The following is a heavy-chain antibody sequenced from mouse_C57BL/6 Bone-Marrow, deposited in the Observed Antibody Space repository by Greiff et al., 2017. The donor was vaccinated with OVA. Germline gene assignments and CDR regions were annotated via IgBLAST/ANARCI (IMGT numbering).Heavy chain of an antibody. V-gene: IGHV1-59*01. CDR3: ARDPETYAMDY. CDR2: IDPSDSYT. CDR1: GYTFTSYW. J-gene: IGHJ4*01. Sequence: QVQLKQPGAELVRPGTSVKLSCKASGYTFTSYWMHWVKQRPGQGLEWIGVIDPSDSYTNYNQKFKGTATLTVDTSSSPAYMQLSSLTSEDSAVYYCARDPETYAMDYWGQGTSVTVSS.